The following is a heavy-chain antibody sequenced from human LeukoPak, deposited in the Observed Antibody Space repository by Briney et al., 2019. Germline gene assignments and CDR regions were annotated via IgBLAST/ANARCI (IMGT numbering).Heavy chain of an antibody. V-gene: IGHV3-11*04. CDR3: ARDLTYYDSSGYYSSDAFDI. CDR1: GFTFSDYY. D-gene: IGHD3-22*01. J-gene: IGHJ3*02. Sequence: PGGSLRLSCAASGFTFSDYYMSWIRQAPGKGLEWVSYISSSGSTIYYADSVKGRFTISRDNAKNSLYLQMNSLRAEDTAVYYCARDLTYYDSSGYYSSDAFDIWGQGTMVTVSS. CDR2: ISSSGSTI.